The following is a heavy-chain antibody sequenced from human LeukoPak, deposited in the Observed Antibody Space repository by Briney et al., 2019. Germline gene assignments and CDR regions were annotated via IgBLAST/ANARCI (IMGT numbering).Heavy chain of an antibody. CDR2: MNPNSGNT. D-gene: IGHD1-7*01. CDR3: ARARRVGTTPHHTHIAYYFDY. CDR1: GYTFTSYD. V-gene: IGHV1-8*03. Sequence: GASVTVSCTASGYTFTSYDINWVRQATAQGLEWMGWMNPNSGNTGYAQKFQGRVTITRNTSISTDYMELNSLRSEDTAVYYCARARRVGTTPHHTHIAYYFDYWGQGTLVTLSS. J-gene: IGHJ4*02.